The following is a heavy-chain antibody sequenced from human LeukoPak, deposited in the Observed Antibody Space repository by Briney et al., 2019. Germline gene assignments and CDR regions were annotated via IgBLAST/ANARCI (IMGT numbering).Heavy chain of an antibody. V-gene: IGHV1-24*01. D-gene: IGHD3-10*01. CDR1: GYTLTELS. Sequence: ASVKVSCKVSGYTLTELSLHWVRQAPGKGLEWMGGFDPEADETLYAQKFQGRVTMTEGSSPVTAYMELNSLTSEDTAVCYCATGSVTMLRGVIYFDYWGHGTLVTVSS. J-gene: IGHJ4*01. CDR2: FDPEADET. CDR3: ATGSVTMLRGVIYFDY.